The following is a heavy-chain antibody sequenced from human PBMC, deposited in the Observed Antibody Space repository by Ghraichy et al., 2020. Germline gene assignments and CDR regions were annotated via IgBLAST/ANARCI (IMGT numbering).Heavy chain of an antibody. CDR2: ISSNGGST. Sequence: GGSLRLSCSASGFTFSSYAMHWVRQAPGKGLEYVSAISSNGGSTYYADSVKGRFTISRDNSKNTLYLQMSSLRAEDTAVYYCVNFDSSSWYGEPEYFQHWGQGTLVTVSS. CDR3: VNFDSSSWYGEPEYFQH. J-gene: IGHJ1*01. CDR1: GFTFSSYA. D-gene: IGHD6-13*01. V-gene: IGHV3-64D*06.